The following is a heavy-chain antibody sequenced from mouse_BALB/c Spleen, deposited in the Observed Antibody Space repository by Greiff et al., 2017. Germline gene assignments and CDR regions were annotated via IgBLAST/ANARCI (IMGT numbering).Heavy chain of an antibody. V-gene: IGHV1-69*02. CDR2: IYPSDSYT. D-gene: IGHD2-3*01. Sequence: QVQLQQPGAELVRPGASVKLSCKASGYTFTSYWINWVKQRPGQGLEWIGNIYPSDSYTNYNQKFKDKATLTVDKSSSTAYMQLSSPTSEDSAVYYCTRDDGYYFDYWGQGTTLTVSS. CDR1: GYTFTSYW. J-gene: IGHJ2*01. CDR3: TRDDGYYFDY.